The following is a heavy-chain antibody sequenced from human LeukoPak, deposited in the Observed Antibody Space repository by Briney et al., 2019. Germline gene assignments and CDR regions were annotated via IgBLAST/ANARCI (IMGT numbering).Heavy chain of an antibody. CDR2: IGNNT. CDR1: GFTFSNYA. V-gene: IGHV3-23*01. CDR3: AKDRSAWNSAFDI. J-gene: IGHJ3*02. D-gene: IGHD1/OR15-1a*01. Sequence: GGSLRHSCAASGFTFSNYAMNWVPQAPGKRLEWVSSIGNNTYYADSVKGRFTISRDNSKNTLSLQMNSLRAEDTAVYYCAKDRSAWNSAFDIWGQGTMVTVSS.